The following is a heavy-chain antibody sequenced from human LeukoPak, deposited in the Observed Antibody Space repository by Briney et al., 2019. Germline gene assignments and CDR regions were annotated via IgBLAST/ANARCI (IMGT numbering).Heavy chain of an antibody. Sequence: PGGSLRLSCAASGFTFSSYEMNWVRQAPGKGLEWVSYISSSGSTIYYADSVKGRFTISRDNAKNSLYLQMNSLRAEDTAVYYCARPTPGDDAFDIWGQGTMVTVSS. J-gene: IGHJ3*02. CDR1: GFTFSSYE. CDR3: ARPTPGDDAFDI. V-gene: IGHV3-48*03. D-gene: IGHD2-15*01. CDR2: ISSSGSTI.